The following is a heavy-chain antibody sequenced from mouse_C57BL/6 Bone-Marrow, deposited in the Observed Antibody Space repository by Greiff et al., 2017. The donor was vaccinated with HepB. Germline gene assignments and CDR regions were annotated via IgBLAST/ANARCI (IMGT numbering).Heavy chain of an antibody. V-gene: IGHV1-81*01. CDR3: ASKNAMDY. J-gene: IGHJ4*01. Sequence: VKLVESGAELARPGASVKLSCKASGYTFTSYGISWVKQRTGQGLEWIGEIYPRSGNTYYNEKFKGKATLTADKSSSTAYMELRSLTSEDSAVYFCASKNAMDYWGQGTSVTVSS. CDR1: GYTFTSYG. CDR2: IYPRSGNT.